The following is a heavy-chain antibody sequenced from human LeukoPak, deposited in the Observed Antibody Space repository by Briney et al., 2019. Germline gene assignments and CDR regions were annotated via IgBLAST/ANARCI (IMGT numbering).Heavy chain of an antibody. D-gene: IGHD6-13*01. CDR2: IPYDGSIT. Sequence: GGPLRLPCAPSGFPSSRYAMHGLRPATGKALEWVAIIPYDGSITYYAGSVKGRFTISRDNSKNTLYLQMNSLSVEDTAVYYCARRIGAGALDYWGQGTLVTVSS. CDR1: GFPSSRYA. V-gene: IGHV3-30-3*01. J-gene: IGHJ4*02. CDR3: ARRIGAGALDY.